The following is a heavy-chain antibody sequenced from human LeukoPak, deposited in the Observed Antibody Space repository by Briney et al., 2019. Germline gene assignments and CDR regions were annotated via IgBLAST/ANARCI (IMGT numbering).Heavy chain of an antibody. CDR1: GFTFDDYA. D-gene: IGHD1-26*01. CDR3: AKDASGSYSGFDY. Sequence: GRPLRLSCAASGFTFDDYAMHWVRQAPGKGLEWVSGISWNSGSIGYADSVKGRFTISRDNAKNSLYLQMNSLRAEDTALYYCAKDASGSYSGFDYWGQGTLVTVSS. V-gene: IGHV3-9*01. CDR2: ISWNSGSI. J-gene: IGHJ4*02.